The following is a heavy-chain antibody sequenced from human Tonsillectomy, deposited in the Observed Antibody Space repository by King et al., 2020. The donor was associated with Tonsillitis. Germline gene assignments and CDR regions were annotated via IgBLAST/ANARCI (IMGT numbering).Heavy chain of an antibody. D-gene: IGHD2-2*01. V-gene: IGHV3-30*04. J-gene: IGHJ6*02. Sequence: VQLVESGGGVVQPGRSLRLSCAASGFTFSSYAMHWVRQAPGKGLEWGAVISYDGSNKYYADSVKGRFTISRDNSKNTLYLQMNSLRAEDTAVYYCARLEIVIVPPAPGGMDVWGQGTTVTVSS. CDR3: ARLEIVIVPPAPGGMDV. CDR2: ISYDGSNK. CDR1: GFTFSSYA.